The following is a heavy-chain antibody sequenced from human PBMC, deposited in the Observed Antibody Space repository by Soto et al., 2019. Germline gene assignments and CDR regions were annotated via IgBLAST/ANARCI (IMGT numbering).Heavy chain of an antibody. CDR1: GFTFSSYA. Sequence: SLRLSCAASGFTFSSYAMHWVRQAPGKGLEWVAVISYDGSNKYYADSVKGRFTISRDNSKNTLYLQMNSLRAEDTAVYYCARDLANYYDSSGLDYWGQGTLVTVSS. CDR3: ARDLANYYDSSGLDY. D-gene: IGHD3-22*01. J-gene: IGHJ4*02. CDR2: ISYDGSNK. V-gene: IGHV3-30-3*01.